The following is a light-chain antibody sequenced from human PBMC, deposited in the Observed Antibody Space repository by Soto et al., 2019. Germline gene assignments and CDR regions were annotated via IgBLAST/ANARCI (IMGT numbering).Light chain of an antibody. V-gene: IGLV1-40*01. CDR2: GNN. Sequence: QPVLTQPPSVSGAPGQRVTISCTGSISNIGAGYDVHWYQQLPGTAPKLLIYGNNNRPSGVPDRFSASKSGTSASLAITGLQAEDEADYYCQSYDNSLSGPVVFGGGTKLTVL. CDR1: ISNIGAGYD. J-gene: IGLJ2*01. CDR3: QSYDNSLSGPVV.